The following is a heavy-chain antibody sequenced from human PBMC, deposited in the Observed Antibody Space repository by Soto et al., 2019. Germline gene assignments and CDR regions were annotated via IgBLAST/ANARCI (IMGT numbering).Heavy chain of an antibody. CDR1: GDSVSSNSAA. CDR2: TYYRSKWYN. Sequence: QVQLQQSGPGLVKPSQTLSLTCAISGDSVSSNSAAWNWIRQSPSRGLEWLGRTYYRSKWYNDYAVSVKSRITINPDTSKNQFSLQLNSVTPEDKAVYYCARVSWGDTAMPIYNWFDPWGQGTLVTVSS. D-gene: IGHD5-18*01. CDR3: ARVSWGDTAMPIYNWFDP. J-gene: IGHJ5*02. V-gene: IGHV6-1*01.